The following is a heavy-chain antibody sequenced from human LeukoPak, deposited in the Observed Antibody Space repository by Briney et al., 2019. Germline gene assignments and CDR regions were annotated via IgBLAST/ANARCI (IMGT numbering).Heavy chain of an antibody. J-gene: IGHJ4*02. CDR3: AGHHPRNTVDF. D-gene: IGHD2/OR15-2a*01. Sequence: SQTLSLTCTVSGGSISSGGYYWSWIRQPPGKGLEWIAYISDIGSINYNPSLKSRVTISPDTSKNQFSLKLSSVTAADTAVYYCAGHHPRNTVDFWGQGTLVTVSS. CDR2: ISDIGSI. V-gene: IGHV4-61*08. CDR1: GGSISSGGYY.